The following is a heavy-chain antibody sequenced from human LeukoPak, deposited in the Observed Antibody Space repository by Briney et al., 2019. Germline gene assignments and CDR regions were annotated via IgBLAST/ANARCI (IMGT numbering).Heavy chain of an antibody. D-gene: IGHD4-17*01. CDR3: AVTIDYGAPQVWFDP. Sequence: PSETLSLTCAVSGGSISSSNWWSWVRQPPGKGLEWIGEIYHSGSTNYNPSLKSRVTISVDTSKNQFSLKLSSVTAADTAVYYCAVTIDYGAPQVWFDPWGQGTLVTVSS. J-gene: IGHJ5*02. CDR2: IYHSGST. V-gene: IGHV4-4*02. CDR1: GGSISSSNW.